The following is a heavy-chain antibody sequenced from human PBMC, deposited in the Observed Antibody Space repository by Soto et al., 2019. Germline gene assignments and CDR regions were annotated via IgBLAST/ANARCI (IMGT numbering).Heavy chain of an antibody. CDR1: GFTFSSYA. Sequence: PGGSLRLSCAASGFTFSSYAMSWVRQAPGKGLEWVSAISGSGGSTYYADSVKGRFTISRDNSKNTLYLQMNSLRAEDTAVYYCAKVNQWEVLPTPFFNYWGQGTLVTVSS. V-gene: IGHV3-23*01. CDR2: ISGSGGST. D-gene: IGHD1-26*01. J-gene: IGHJ4*02. CDR3: AKVNQWEVLPTPFFNY.